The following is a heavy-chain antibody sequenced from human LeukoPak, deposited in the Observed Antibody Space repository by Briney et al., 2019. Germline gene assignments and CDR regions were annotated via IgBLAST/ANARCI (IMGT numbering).Heavy chain of an antibody. CDR3: ARVYGDYGWVFDY. CDR2: IYYSGST. CDR1: GGSVSSGSYY. J-gene: IGHJ4*02. Sequence: PSETLSLTCIVSGGSVSSGSYYWSWLRQPPGTGLEWIGYIYYSGSTNYNPSLKSRVTISVDTSKNQFSLKLSSVTAADTAVYYCARVYGDYGWVFDYWGQGTLVTVSS. V-gene: IGHV4-61*01. D-gene: IGHD4-17*01.